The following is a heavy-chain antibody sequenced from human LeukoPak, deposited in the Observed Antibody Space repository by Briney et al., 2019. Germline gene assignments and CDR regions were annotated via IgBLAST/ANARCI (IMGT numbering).Heavy chain of an antibody. CDR1: GGTFSSYA. Sequence: ASVKVSCKASGGTFSSYAISWVRQAPGQGLEWMGGIIPIFGTANYAQKFQGRLTITTDESTSTAYMELSSLRSEDTAVYYCARAQRITIFGVARFDYWGQGTLVTVSS. CDR2: IIPIFGTA. CDR3: ARAQRITIFGVARFDY. V-gene: IGHV1-69*05. J-gene: IGHJ4*02. D-gene: IGHD3-3*01.